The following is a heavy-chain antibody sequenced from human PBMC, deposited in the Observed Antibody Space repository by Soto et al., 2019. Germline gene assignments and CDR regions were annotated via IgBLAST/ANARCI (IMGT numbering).Heavy chain of an antibody. CDR2: IYWNDDE. Sequence: QITLKESGPTLVKPTQTLTLTCTFSGFSLSSSGVGVGWIRQPPGKALEWLALIYWNDDERYSSSLKSRLTITKDTSKNQVVLTMTNMDPVDTATYYCVMDPYYFDYWGQGTLVTVSS. J-gene: IGHJ4*02. V-gene: IGHV2-5*04. CDR3: VMDPYYFDY. CDR1: GFSLSSSGVG.